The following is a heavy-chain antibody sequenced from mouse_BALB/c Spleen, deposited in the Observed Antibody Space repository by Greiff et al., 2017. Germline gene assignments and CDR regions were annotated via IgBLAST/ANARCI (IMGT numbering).Heavy chain of an antibody. CDR1: GYTFTSYW. CDR3: ARKFSHY. Sequence: QVQLQQPGAELAKPGASVKMSCKASGYTFTSYWMHWVKQRPGQGLEWIGYINPSTGYTEYNQKFKDKATLTADKSSSTAYMQLSSLTSEDSAVYYCARKFSHYWGQGTTLTVSS. V-gene: IGHV1-7*01. J-gene: IGHJ2*01. CDR2: INPSTGYT.